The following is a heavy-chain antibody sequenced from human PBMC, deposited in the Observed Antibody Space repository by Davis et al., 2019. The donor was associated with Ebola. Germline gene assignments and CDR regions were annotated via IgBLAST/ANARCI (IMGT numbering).Heavy chain of an antibody. CDR3: ARREGSSWNHLDA. J-gene: IGHJ1*01. CDR2: IYLGDYDT. CDR1: GYTLSSYW. V-gene: IGHV5-51*01. D-gene: IGHD6-13*01. Sequence: GESLITPCHGSGYTLSSYWIAWVRQTPDKGLEWMGIIYLGDYDTRYSPSFQGHITIPADRSIGTAYLQLHSLRASDTGLYFCARREGSSWNHLDAWGQGTQVTVSS.